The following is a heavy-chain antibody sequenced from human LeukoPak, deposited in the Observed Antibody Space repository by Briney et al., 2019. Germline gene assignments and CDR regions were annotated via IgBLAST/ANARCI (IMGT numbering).Heavy chain of an antibody. CDR2: IKQDGSEK. CDR3: ARDRGDYGGYYFDY. D-gene: IGHD4-17*01. V-gene: IGHV3-7*01. J-gene: IGHJ4*02. CDR1: GFTFSSYW. Sequence: PGGSLRLSCAASGFTFSSYWMSWVRQAPGKGLEWVANIKQDGSEKYYVDSVKGRFTISRDNAKNSLYLQMNSLRAEDTAVYYCARDRGDYGGYYFDYWGQGTLVTVSS.